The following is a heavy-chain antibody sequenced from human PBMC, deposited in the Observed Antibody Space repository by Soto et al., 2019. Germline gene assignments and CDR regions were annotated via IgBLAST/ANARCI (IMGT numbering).Heavy chain of an antibody. CDR2: INPTSGST. J-gene: IGHJ4*02. D-gene: IGHD6-13*01. CDR1: GYTFTSYF. V-gene: IGHV1-46*03. CDR3: ARGVSIAAARCFPYY. Sequence: GASVNVSCKASGYTFTSYFMHWVLQAPGQGLEWMAVINPTSGSTSYAQKFQGRVTVTRDTSTSTVYMELSSLRSEDTAVYYCARGVSIAAARCFPYYCGQGSLVTVSS.